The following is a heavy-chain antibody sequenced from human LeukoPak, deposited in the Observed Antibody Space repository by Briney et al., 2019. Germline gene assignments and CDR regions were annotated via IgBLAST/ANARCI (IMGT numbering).Heavy chain of an antibody. V-gene: IGHV1-2*06. Sequence: ASVKVSCKASGYTFTSYDINWVRQAPGQGLEWMGRINPNSGGTNYAQRFQGRVTMTRDTSISTAYMEVSRLRSDDTAVYYCAREVGGTTLDLQHWGQGTLVTVSS. CDR3: AREVGGTTLDLQH. CDR1: GYTFTSYD. J-gene: IGHJ1*01. CDR2: INPNSGGT. D-gene: IGHD1-26*01.